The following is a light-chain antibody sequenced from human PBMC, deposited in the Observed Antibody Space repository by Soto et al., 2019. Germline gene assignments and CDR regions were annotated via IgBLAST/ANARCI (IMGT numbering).Light chain of an antibody. CDR2: DVS. J-gene: IGLJ2*01. CDR3: SSYTSSSTVV. V-gene: IGLV2-14*01. CDR1: SSDIGGYNY. Sequence: QSALTQPASVSGSPGQSITISCTGTSSDIGGYNYVSWYQQRPGKAPKLIIYDVSDWPSGVSNRFSGSKSGNTASLTIAGLQAEDEADYYCSSYTSSSTVVFGGGTKLTVL.